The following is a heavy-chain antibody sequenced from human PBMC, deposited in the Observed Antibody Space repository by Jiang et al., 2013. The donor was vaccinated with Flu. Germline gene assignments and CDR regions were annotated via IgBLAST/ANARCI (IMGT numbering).Heavy chain of an antibody. CDR3: ASAYETSGFDAFDI. CDR2: IYPGESDT. V-gene: IGHV5-51*03. Sequence: GAEVKKPGESLKISCKASGYSFTSYWFGRVRQMPGKDLEWMGLIYPGESDTRYSPSFQGQVTISADKSISTAYLQWSSLKASDTAMYYCASAYETSGFDAFDIWGQGTMVTVSS. J-gene: IGHJ3*02. CDR1: GYSFTSYW. D-gene: IGHD3-22*01.